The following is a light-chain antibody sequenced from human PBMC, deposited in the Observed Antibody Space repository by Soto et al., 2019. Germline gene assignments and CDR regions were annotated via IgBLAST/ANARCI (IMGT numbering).Light chain of an antibody. V-gene: IGKV3-20*01. CDR1: QSVRSSH. CDR3: QQYQSLWT. Sequence: EIVLTQSPGTLSLSPGERATLSCRTSQSVRSSHLAWYQQKPGQAPRLLIYGASSRATGIPDRFSGGGSGTDFTLTISNTQSEDFAIYYCQQYQSLWTFGQGTKVDIK. CDR2: GAS. J-gene: IGKJ1*01.